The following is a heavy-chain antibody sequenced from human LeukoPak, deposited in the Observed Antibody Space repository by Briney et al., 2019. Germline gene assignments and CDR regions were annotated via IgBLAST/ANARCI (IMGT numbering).Heavy chain of an antibody. D-gene: IGHD5-24*01. Sequence: GASVKVSCKASGYTFTSYDINWVRQATGQGLEWMGWMNPNSGNTGYAQKFQGRVTMTRNTSISTAYMELSSLRSEDTAVYYCATCRDGHPEGCYFDYWGQGTLVTVSS. CDR3: ATCRDGHPEGCYFDY. V-gene: IGHV1-8*01. CDR2: MNPNSGNT. J-gene: IGHJ4*02. CDR1: GYTFTSYD.